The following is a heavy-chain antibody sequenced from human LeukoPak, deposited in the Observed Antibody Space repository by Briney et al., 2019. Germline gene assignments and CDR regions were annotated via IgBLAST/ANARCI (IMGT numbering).Heavy chain of an antibody. CDR1: GGTFSSYA. CDR3: ARDSRTYSSSWYYFGY. J-gene: IGHJ4*02. Sequence: SVKVSCKASGGTFSSYATSWVRQAPGQGLEWMGGIVPIFGTANYAQKFQGRVTITADESTSTAYMELSSLRSEDTAVYYCARDSRTYSSSWYYFGYWGQGTLVTVSS. V-gene: IGHV1-69*13. D-gene: IGHD6-13*01. CDR2: IVPIFGTA.